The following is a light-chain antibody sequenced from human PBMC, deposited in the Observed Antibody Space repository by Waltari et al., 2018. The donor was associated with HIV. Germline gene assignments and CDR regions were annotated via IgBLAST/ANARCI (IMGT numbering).Light chain of an antibody. CDR2: SNI. CDR1: TSNIGTHT. V-gene: IGLV1-44*01. Sequence: QSVLTQPPSASGTPGQRITISCSGSTSNIGTHTVNWYQQLPGTTPRLLMHSNIQRPSGVPDRFSGSRSGTAASLAISGLQSEDEADYYCSAWDASLGAWMFGGGTKLTVL. J-gene: IGLJ3*02. CDR3: SAWDASLGAWM.